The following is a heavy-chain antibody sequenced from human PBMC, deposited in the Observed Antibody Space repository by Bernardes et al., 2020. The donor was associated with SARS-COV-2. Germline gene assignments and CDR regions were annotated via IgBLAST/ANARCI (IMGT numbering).Heavy chain of an antibody. D-gene: IGHD2-15*01. J-gene: IGHJ4*02. V-gene: IGHV3-23*01. Sequence: GGSLRLSCAASGFTFSSYAMNWVRQAPGKGLEWVSAISCSGGSTSYADSVKGRFTISRDNSKNTLYLQMNSLRAEDTAVYFCAKWVRYCSGGSCYLDYWGQGTLVTVSS. CDR1: GFTFSSYA. CDR2: ISCSGGST. CDR3: AKWVRYCSGGSCYLDY.